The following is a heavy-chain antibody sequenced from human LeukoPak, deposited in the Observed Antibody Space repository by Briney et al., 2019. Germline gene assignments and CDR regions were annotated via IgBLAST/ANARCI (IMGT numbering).Heavy chain of an antibody. V-gene: IGHV3-30-3*01. J-gene: IGHJ4*02. CDR2: ISYDGSNK. CDR1: GFTFSSYA. Sequence: GGSLRLSCAASGFTFSSYAMHWVRQGPGKGLECVAVISYDGSNKFYADSVKGRFTLSRDNSKNTLYLQMNSLRIEDTAVYYCAREEFEIVVAPSDMRQPDLDSWGQGTLVTVSS. D-gene: IGHD2-2*01. CDR3: AREEFEIVVAPSDMRQPDLDS.